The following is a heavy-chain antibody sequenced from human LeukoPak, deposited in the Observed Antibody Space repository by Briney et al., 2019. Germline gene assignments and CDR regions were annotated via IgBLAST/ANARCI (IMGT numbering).Heavy chain of an antibody. D-gene: IGHD5-12*01. CDR3: ASPREDSGYDHLEEPIDY. CDR2: ISYDGSNK. J-gene: IGHJ4*02. CDR1: GFTFSNYA. Sequence: GGSLRLSCAASGFTFSNYAMHWVRQAPGKGLEWVAVISYDGSNKYYADSVKGRFTISRDNSKNTLYLQMNSLRAEDTAVYYCASPREDSGYDHLEEPIDYWGQGTLVTVSS. V-gene: IGHV3-30-3*01.